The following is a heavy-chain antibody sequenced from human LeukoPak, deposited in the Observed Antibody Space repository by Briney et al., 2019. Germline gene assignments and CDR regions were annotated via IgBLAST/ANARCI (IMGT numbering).Heavy chain of an antibody. V-gene: IGHV4-4*07. D-gene: IGHD1-14*01. CDR1: GGSISSYY. CDR2: IYTSGST. CDR3: ARGKKETLLHSPERYYYYYGMDV. Sequence: PSETLSLTCTVSGGSISSYYWSRIRQPAGKGLEWIGCIYTSGSTNYNPSLKSRVTMSVDTSKNQFSLKLSSVTAADTAVYYCARGKKETLLHSPERYYYYYGMDVWGQGTTVTVSS. J-gene: IGHJ6*02.